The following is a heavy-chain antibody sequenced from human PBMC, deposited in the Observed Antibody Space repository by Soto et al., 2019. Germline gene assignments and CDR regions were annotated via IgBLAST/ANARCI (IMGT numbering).Heavy chain of an antibody. Sequence: QVQLVQSGGEVKKPGASLKVSCKTSGDTFTTYGISWVRQAPGPGLEWVGWISAYSGKTHYAQKFQGKVTMTTDTSTHTAYLELRSLRSDDTAVYYCARAPYLGDHQYWGQGTLVTVSS. D-gene: IGHD3-16*01. CDR2: ISAYSGKT. CDR3: ARAPYLGDHQY. V-gene: IGHV1-18*01. CDR1: GDTFTTYG. J-gene: IGHJ4*02.